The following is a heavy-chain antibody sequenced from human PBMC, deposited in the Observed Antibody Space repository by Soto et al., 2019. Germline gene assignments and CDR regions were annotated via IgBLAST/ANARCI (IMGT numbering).Heavy chain of an antibody. CDR3: ARDDFDSGGYSIDY. CDR1: GYSISRGYY. CDR2: IHHRGNT. D-gene: IGHD3-22*01. J-gene: IGHJ4*02. V-gene: IGHV4-38-2*02. Sequence: SETLSLTCVVSGYSISRGYYWGWIRQPPGKGLEWIGSIHHRGNTYYNPSLKRRATISLDTSKNQFSLKLNSVTAADTAVYFCARDDFDSGGYSIDYWGQGTLVTVSS.